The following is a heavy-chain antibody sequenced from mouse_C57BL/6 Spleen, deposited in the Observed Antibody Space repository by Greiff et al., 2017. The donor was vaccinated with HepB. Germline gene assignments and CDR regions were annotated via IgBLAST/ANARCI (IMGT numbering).Heavy chain of an antibody. CDR2: IYPGSGST. Sequence: QVQLKQPGAELVKPGASVKMSCKASGYTFTSYWITWVKQRPGQGLEWIGDIYPGSGSTNYNEKFKSKATLTVDTSSSTAYMQLSSLTSEDSAVYYCARSGDYGSSGYYAMDYWGQGTSVTVSS. CDR3: ARSGDYGSSGYYAMDY. D-gene: IGHD1-1*01. V-gene: IGHV1-55*01. CDR1: GYTFTSYW. J-gene: IGHJ4*01.